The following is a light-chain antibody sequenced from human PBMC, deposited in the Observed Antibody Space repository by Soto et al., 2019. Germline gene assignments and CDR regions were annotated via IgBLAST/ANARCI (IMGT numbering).Light chain of an antibody. CDR1: SSNVGSNY. CDR2: RAD. V-gene: IGLV1-47*01. Sequence: QSVLTQPPSASGTPGQTVTISCSGRSSNVGSNYVYWYQQLPGTAPRLLMYRADQRPSGVPDRFSGSQSGTSASLAISGLRSEDEAEYYWPAWEDNVSGLVFGGGTKLTVL. J-gene: IGLJ2*01. CDR3: PAWEDNVSGLV.